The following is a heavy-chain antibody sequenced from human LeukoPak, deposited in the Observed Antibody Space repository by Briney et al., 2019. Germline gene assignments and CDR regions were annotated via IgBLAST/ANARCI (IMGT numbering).Heavy chain of an antibody. CDR3: AKSMAVTGGATEY. CDR1: GFTFSNYV. Sequence: GGSLRLSCAASGFTFSNYVMWRVRQAPGKGLEWVSSINSGGGTHYADSVKGRFTISRDSSKNTVYLQMSSLRAEDTALYYCAKSMAVTGGATEYWGQGTLVTVSS. D-gene: IGHD7-27*01. CDR2: INSGGGT. V-gene: IGHV3-23*01. J-gene: IGHJ4*02.